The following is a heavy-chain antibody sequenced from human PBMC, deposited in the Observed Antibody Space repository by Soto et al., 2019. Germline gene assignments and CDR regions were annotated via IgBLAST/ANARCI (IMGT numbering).Heavy chain of an antibody. V-gene: IGHV1-24*01. Sequence: ASVKVSCKVSGYTLTELSMHWVRQAPGKGLEWMGGFDPEDGETIYAQKFQGRVTMTEDTSTGTAYMELSSLRSEDTAVYYCATSGYGSPAGGFDYWGQGTLVTVSS. CDR3: ATSGYGSPAGGFDY. J-gene: IGHJ4*02. D-gene: IGHD1-26*01. CDR1: GYTLTELS. CDR2: FDPEDGET.